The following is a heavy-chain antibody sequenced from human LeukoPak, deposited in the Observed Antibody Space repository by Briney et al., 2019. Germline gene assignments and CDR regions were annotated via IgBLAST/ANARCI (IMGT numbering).Heavy chain of an antibody. D-gene: IGHD3-3*01. CDR2: TSGSGGST. CDR1: GFTFSSYA. V-gene: IGHV3-23*01. J-gene: IGHJ4*02. Sequence: GGSLRLSCAASGFTFSSYAMSWVRQAPGKGLEWVSATSGSGGSTYYADSVKGRFTISRDNSKNTLYLQMNSLRAEDTAVYYCAKEEEKDDFWSGYYIGGVDYWGQGTQVTVSS. CDR3: AKEEEKDDFWSGYYIGGVDY.